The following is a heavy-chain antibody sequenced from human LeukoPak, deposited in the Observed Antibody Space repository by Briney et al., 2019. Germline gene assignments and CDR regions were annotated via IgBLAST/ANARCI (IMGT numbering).Heavy chain of an antibody. J-gene: IGHJ6*03. Sequence: TGGSLRLSCAASGFTVSSNYMSWVRQAPGKGLEWVSVIYSGGSTYYADSVKGRFTISRDNSKNTLYLQMNSLRAEDTAVYYCARDHRGSGSRYYYYYMDVWGKGTTVTISS. CDR3: ARDHRGSGSRYYYYYMDV. CDR1: GFTVSSNY. V-gene: IGHV3-66*01. D-gene: IGHD3-10*01. CDR2: IYSGGST.